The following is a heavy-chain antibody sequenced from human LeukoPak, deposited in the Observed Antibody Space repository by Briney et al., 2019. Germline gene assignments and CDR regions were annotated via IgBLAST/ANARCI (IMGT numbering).Heavy chain of an antibody. J-gene: IGHJ6*02. D-gene: IGHD3-10*01. V-gene: IGHV1-2*02. CDR3: ATNSVTMVRGVITVYYYGMDV. Sequence: ASVKVSCKGSGYTFTGYYMHWVRQAPGQGLGWMGWINANSGCTNYTKKFQGRVTMNRDTSISTAYMELSRLRSDDTAVYYCATNSVTMVRGVITVYYYGMDVWGQGTTVTVSS. CDR2: INANSGCT. CDR1: GYTFTGYY.